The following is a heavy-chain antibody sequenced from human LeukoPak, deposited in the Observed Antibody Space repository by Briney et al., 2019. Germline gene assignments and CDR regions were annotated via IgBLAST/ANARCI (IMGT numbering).Heavy chain of an antibody. CDR2: ISYDGSNT. V-gene: IGHV3-30*04. J-gene: IGHJ3*02. CDR3: ARDPAAFDI. CDR1: GFTLSSYA. Sequence: ARSLPVSCAASGFTLSSYAMHWVRPARGKGLAWVAVISYDGSNTYYRDSVKGRFTISRDNSKNTLYLQMNSLRAEDTAVYYSARDPAAFDIWGQGTMVTVSS.